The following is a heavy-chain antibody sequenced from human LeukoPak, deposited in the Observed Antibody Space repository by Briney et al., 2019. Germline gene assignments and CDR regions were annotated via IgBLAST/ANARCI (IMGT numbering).Heavy chain of an antibody. CDR2: ISWNSGSI. J-gene: IGHJ4*02. Sequence: GRSLRLSCAASGFTFDDYAMHWVRQAPGKGLEWVSGISWNSGSIGYADSVKGRFTISRDNAKNSLYLLMTSLRAEDTALYYCAKDMVRGDCSGGSCYPLGYWGRGTRVTVSS. CDR1: GFTFDDYA. CDR3: AKDMVRGDCSGGSCYPLGY. D-gene: IGHD2-15*01. V-gene: IGHV3-9*01.